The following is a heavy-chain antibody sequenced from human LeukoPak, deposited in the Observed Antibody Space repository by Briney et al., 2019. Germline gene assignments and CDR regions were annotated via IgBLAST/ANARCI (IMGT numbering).Heavy chain of an antibody. CDR3: ASPPQYCSSTSCYDNWFDP. J-gene: IGHJ5*02. CDR1: GYSISSGHY. V-gene: IGHV4-38-2*01. CDR2: IYHSGST. D-gene: IGHD2-2*01. Sequence: SETLSLTCAVSGYSISSGHYWGWIRQPPGKGLEWIGSIYHSGSTYYNPSFKSRVTISVDTSKNQFSLKLSSVTAADTAVYYCASPPQYCSSTSCYDNWFDPWGQGTLVTVSS.